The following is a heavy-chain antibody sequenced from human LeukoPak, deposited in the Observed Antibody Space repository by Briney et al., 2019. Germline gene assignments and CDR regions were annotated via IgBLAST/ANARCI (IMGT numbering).Heavy chain of an antibody. CDR1: GFTFSSYS. Sequence: GGSLRLSCAASGFTFSSYSMNWVRQAPGKGLEWVSYISSSSSTIYYADSVKGRFTISRDNAKNTLYLQMNSLRAEDTAVYYCAKDSPLAVAGPHYNWFDPWGQGTLVTVSS. V-gene: IGHV3-48*01. CDR2: ISSSSSTI. J-gene: IGHJ5*02. CDR3: AKDSPLAVAGPHYNWFDP. D-gene: IGHD6-19*01.